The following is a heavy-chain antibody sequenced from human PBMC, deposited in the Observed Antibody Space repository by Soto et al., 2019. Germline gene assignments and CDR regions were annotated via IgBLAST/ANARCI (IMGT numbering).Heavy chain of an antibody. Sequence: SETLSLTCTVSGGSISSYYWSWFRQPAGKGLEWIGRIYTSGSTNYNPSLKSRVTMSVDTSKNQFSLKLSSVTAADTAVYYCARVPSVYDSSGYWYNWFDPWGQGTLVTVSS. CDR1: GGSISSYY. CDR2: IYTSGST. J-gene: IGHJ5*02. CDR3: ARVPSVYDSSGYWYNWFDP. D-gene: IGHD3-22*01. V-gene: IGHV4-4*07.